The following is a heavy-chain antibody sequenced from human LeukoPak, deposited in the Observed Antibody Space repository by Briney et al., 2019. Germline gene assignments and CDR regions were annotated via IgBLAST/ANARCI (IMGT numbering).Heavy chain of an antibody. CDR2: IYPVDSDT. V-gene: IGHV5-51*01. D-gene: IGHD3-16*01. CDR3: ARPGQLGEYTPYSFDY. CDR1: GYSFTSYW. J-gene: IGHJ4*02. Sequence: GESLKISCKGSGYSFTSYWIGWVRQMPGKGLEWMGIIYPVDSDTRYSPSFQGQVTISADKSLSTAYLQWSSLKASDTAMYYCARPGQLGEYTPYSFDYWGQGTLVTVSS.